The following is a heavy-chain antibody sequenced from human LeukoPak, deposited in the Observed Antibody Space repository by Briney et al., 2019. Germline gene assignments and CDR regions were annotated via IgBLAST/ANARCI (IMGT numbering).Heavy chain of an antibody. CDR2: ISGSGGST. J-gene: IGHJ3*02. V-gene: IGHV3-23*01. CDR1: GFTFSSYA. D-gene: IGHD4-17*01. CDR3: ARDPNGDYIGTFDM. Sequence: GGSLRLSCAASGFTFSSYAMSWVRQAPGKGLEWVSSISGSGGSTQYADSVQGRFAISRDNSKNTLYLQMNSLRVEDTAVYFCARDPNGDYIGTFDMWGRGTMVSVSS.